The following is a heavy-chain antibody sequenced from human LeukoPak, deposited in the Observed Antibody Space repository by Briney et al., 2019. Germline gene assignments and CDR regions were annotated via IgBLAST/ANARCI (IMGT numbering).Heavy chain of an antibody. CDR2: IKSKANGGTT. CDR1: GFAFTKAC. V-gene: IGHV3-15*01. D-gene: IGHD1-26*01. J-gene: IGHJ4*02. Sequence: PGGSLRLSCAASGFAFTKACMTWVRQAPGKGLEWVGRIKSKANGGTTDYAAPVKGRFTISRDDSKNMLYLQMNSLITEDTAVYYCTTNAAIGMWEILDYWGQGTLVTVSS. CDR3: TTNAAIGMWEILDY.